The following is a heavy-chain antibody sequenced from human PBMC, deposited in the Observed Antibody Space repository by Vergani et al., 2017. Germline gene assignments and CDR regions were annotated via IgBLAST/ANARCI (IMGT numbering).Heavy chain of an antibody. D-gene: IGHD2-2*01. J-gene: IGHJ5*02. CDR2: ISASGNA. V-gene: IGHV4-61*02. CDR1: GGSIRAGYYF. Sequence: QVQLQASGPGRVKPSQTLSLTCTMSGGSIRAGYYFWCWLRHPAGKGLEWLGHISASGNASHSPSLKPRVSLSVHTSKNQFSLKLSSVTAADTAVYYCARGRVVPAAIVWFDPWGQGSLVTVS. CDR3: ARGRVVPAAIVWFDP.